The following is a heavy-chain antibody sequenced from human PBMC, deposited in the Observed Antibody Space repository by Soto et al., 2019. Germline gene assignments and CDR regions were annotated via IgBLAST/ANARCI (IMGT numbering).Heavy chain of an antibody. CDR1: GFTFRRYV. CDR2: TSYDGSNK. Sequence: QVQLVESGGGVVQPGASLRLSCVGSGFTFRRYVIHWVRQAPGTGLEWVALTSYDGSNKYYDDSVKGRFTISRDNSRNTVDLHMDSLRLEDTALYYCARWGTTGGLDVWGQGTLVSVSS. CDR3: ARWGTTGGLDV. J-gene: IGHJ4*02. D-gene: IGHD3-16*01. V-gene: IGHV3-30*19.